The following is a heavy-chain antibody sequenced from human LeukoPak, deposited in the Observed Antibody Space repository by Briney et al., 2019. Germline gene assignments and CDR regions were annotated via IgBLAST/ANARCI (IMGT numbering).Heavy chain of an antibody. J-gene: IGHJ4*02. Sequence: DSVKVSCKTSGYTFTNYGISWVRQAPGQGLEWMGWISGYNGNTHYAQKLQGRVTMTTDTSTSTAYMELRSLRSDDTAVYYCASALRTGDNYFDYWGQGTLVTVSS. V-gene: IGHV1-18*01. D-gene: IGHD1-1*01. CDR2: ISGYNGNT. CDR3: ASALRTGDNYFDY. CDR1: GYTFTNYG.